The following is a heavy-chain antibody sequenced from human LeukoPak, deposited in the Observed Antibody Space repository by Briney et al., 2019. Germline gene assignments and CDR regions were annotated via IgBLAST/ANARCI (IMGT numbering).Heavy chain of an antibody. CDR2: ISGSGDST. D-gene: IGHD5-24*01. V-gene: IGHV3-23*01. CDR3: AKLPVEDY. J-gene: IGHJ4*02. CDR1: GFTFSSYA. Sequence: QSGGSLRLSCAASGFTFSSYAMSWVRQAPGKVLEWVSGISGSGDSTYYADSVKGRFTISRDNSKNTLYLQMNSLRAEDTAVYYCAKLPVEDYWGQGTLVTVSS.